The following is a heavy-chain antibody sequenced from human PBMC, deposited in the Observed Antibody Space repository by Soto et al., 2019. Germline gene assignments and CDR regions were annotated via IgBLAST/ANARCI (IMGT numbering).Heavy chain of an antibody. CDR2: INMAGTAI. J-gene: IGHJ4*02. D-gene: IGHD5-18*01. Sequence: GSLRLSCAASGFALSSYWMHWVRQAPGKGLVWVSRINMAGTAINYAGSVKGRFTIAKDNANNTLFWKMNRLRDDDTAMYYCVRGNDGYGVFDYWGQGALVTVSS. CDR3: VRGNDGYGVFDY. V-gene: IGHV3-74*01. CDR1: GFALSSYW.